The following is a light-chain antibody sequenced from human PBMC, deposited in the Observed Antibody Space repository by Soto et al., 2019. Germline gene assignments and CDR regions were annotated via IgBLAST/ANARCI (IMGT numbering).Light chain of an antibody. CDR1: SSNIGAGYE. J-gene: IGLJ1*01. Sequence: QSVLTQPPSVSGAPGQRVTISCTGSSSNIGAGYEVHWYQQLPGTAPKLLIYGNNNRPSGVPDRFSGSKSGTSGSLAITGLQAEDEADYYCQSYDSSLSGDVFGTGTKLTVL. CDR2: GNN. CDR3: QSYDSSLSGDV. V-gene: IGLV1-40*01.